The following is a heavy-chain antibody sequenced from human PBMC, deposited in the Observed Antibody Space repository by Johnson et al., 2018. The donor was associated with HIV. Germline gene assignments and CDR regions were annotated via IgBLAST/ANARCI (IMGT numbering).Heavy chain of an antibody. V-gene: IGHV3-20*04. Sequence: EVQLVESGGVVVQPGGSLRLSCAASGFTFDDYGMSWVRQAPGKRLQWVSGIKWNGGSTGYADSVKGRFTISRDNAKNSLYLQMNSLRAEDTALYYCARHTGYNYGFNAFDIWGQGTMVTVSS. CDR2: IKWNGGST. J-gene: IGHJ3*02. CDR3: ARHTGYNYGFNAFDI. D-gene: IGHD5-18*01. CDR1: GFTFDDYG.